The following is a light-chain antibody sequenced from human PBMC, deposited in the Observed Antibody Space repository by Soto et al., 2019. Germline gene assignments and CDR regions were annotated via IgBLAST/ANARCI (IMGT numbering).Light chain of an antibody. Sequence: EIVLTQSPGTLSLSPGERATLSCRASQSVTNYLAWYQQKPSQGPRLLIKGASSRATGIPDRFSGSGSGTDFTLTISRLEPEDFAVYYCQQYGSAPGTFGQGTKVEIK. CDR3: QQYGSAPGT. V-gene: IGKV3-20*01. J-gene: IGKJ1*01. CDR2: GAS. CDR1: QSVTNY.